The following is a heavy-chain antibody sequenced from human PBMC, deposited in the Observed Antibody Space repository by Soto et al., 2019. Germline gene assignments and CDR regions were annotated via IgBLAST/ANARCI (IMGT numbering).Heavy chain of an antibody. CDR1: GFTFSSYA. CDR2: ISYDGSNK. CDR3: ARDIVLMVYALDY. V-gene: IGHV3-30-3*01. Sequence: LRLSCAASGFTFSSYAMHWVRQAPGKGLEWVAVISYDGSNKYYADSVKGRFTISRDNSKNTPYLQMNSLRAEDTAVYYCARDIVLMVYALDYWGQGTLVTVPQ. J-gene: IGHJ4*02. D-gene: IGHD2-8*01.